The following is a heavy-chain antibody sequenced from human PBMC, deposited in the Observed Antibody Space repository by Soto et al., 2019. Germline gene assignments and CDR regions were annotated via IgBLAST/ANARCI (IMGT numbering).Heavy chain of an antibody. V-gene: IGHV3-30*03. CDR2: ISSDGVNK. D-gene: IGHD3-10*01. Sequence: PGGSLRLSCAASGFTFSSFVMHWVRQAPGKGLEWVAVISSDGVNKYYAESVRGRFAISRDNSKNTLYLQMNSLRAEDTAVYYCAREVSEVPSNDLPGSYYYFDYWGQGTLVTVSS. CDR3: AREVSEVPSNDLPGSYYYFDY. CDR1: GFTFSSFV. J-gene: IGHJ4*02.